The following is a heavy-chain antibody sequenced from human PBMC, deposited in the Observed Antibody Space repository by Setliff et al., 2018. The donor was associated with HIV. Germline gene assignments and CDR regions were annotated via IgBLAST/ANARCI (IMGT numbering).Heavy chain of an antibody. CDR2: VNPHSGNT. CDR1: GYTFINYD. CDR3: ARGSNNYGAYILYGMDI. J-gene: IGHJ6*02. V-gene: IGHV1-8*02. Sequence: ASVKVSCKASGYTFINYDINWVRQAPGQGLQWMGWVNPHSGNTGYAPMFQGRLSMTRDTSTNTAYMELYTLETHDTAAYYCARGSNNYGAYILYGMDIWGQGTSVTVSS. D-gene: IGHD4-17*01.